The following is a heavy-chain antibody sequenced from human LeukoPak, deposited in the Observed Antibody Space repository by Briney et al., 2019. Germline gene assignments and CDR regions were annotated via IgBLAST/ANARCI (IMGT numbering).Heavy chain of an antibody. Sequence: GESLKISCKGSGYSFTSYWIGSVRQMPGKGLEWMGIIYPGDFDTRYSPSFQGQVTISADKSISTAYLQWSSLKASDTAMYYCARCDRSTSPNWFDPWGQGTLVTVSS. V-gene: IGHV5-51*01. CDR3: ARCDRSTSPNWFDP. J-gene: IGHJ5*02. CDR2: IYPGDFDT. CDR1: GYSFTSYW. D-gene: IGHD2-2*01.